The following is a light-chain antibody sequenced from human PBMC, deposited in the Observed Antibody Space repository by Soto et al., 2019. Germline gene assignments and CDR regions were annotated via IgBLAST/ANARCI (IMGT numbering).Light chain of an antibody. Sequence: EIVLTQSPGTLSLSPGEGATLSCRASQSVSTNFFAWYQQKPGQAPRLLIYGASTRATGIPDRFSGSGSGTDFTFTMSSLEPEDFAVYYCQQYGRTSWTFGQGTKVDI. J-gene: IGKJ1*01. V-gene: IGKV3-20*01. CDR3: QQYGRTSWT. CDR2: GAS. CDR1: QSVSTNF.